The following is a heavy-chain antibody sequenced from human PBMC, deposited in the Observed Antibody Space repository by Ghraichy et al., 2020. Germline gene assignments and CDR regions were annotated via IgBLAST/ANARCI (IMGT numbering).Heavy chain of an antibody. V-gene: IGHV4-39*01. J-gene: IGHJ4*02. D-gene: IGHD3-22*01. CDR1: GGSISSSSYY. Sequence: SETLSLTCTVPGGSISSSSYYWGWIRQPPGKGLEWIGSIYYSGSTYYNPSLKSRVTISVDTSKNQFSLKLSSVTAADTAVSYCARPSKYYFDSSGHYCPLTVDYWGRGALVTVSS. CDR2: IYYSGST. CDR3: ARPSKYYFDSSGHYCPLTVDY.